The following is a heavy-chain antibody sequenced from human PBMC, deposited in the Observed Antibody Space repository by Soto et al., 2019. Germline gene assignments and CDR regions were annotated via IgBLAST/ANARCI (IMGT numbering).Heavy chain of an antibody. CDR3: PRGSREMATVWGFGY. V-gene: IGHV1-69*13. Sequence: SEKVSCKASGGTFSSYAIIWLRQAPRQGLEWMGGIIPIFGTANYAQKLQGRVTITADESTSTAYMELSSLISEDTSAYYCPRGSREMATVWGFGYWGEGTLVTVS. D-gene: IGHD4-4*01. CDR2: IIPIFGTA. CDR1: GGTFSSYA. J-gene: IGHJ4*02.